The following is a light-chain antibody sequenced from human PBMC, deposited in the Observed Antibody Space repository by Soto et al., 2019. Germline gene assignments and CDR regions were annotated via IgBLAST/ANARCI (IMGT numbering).Light chain of an antibody. Sequence: EIVMTQSPATLSVSPGERATLSCRASQSVSGNLAWYQQKPGQAPRLLIYGASTRATGIPARFSGSGSGTGVPLTHRTLQSEDFAVYYRQPYNNWPPITFGQGTKLEIK. V-gene: IGKV3-15*01. CDR1: QSVSGN. J-gene: IGKJ2*01. CDR2: GAS. CDR3: QPYNNWPPIT.